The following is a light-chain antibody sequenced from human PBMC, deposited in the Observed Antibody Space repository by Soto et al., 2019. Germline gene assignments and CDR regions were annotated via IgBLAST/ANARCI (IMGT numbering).Light chain of an antibody. V-gene: IGKV4-1*01. CDR3: QQYYSTPSYT. Sequence: DIVMTQSPDSLAVSLGERVTINCKSSQSVLYSSNNKNYLAWYQQKPGQPPKLLIYWASTRESGVPDRFSGSGSGTDFTLTISSLQAEDVAVYYCQQYYSTPSYTFGQGTKLEIK. CDR1: QSVLYSSNNKNY. CDR2: WAS. J-gene: IGKJ2*01.